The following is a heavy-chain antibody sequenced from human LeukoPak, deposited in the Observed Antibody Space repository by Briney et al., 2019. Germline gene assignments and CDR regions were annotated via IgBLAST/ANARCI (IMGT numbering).Heavy chain of an antibody. Sequence: GGSLRLSCAASGFPFSRYAMPWVRQAPGKGLEWVAVISFDGSIKYYADSVKGRFTISRDNSKSTLYLQMNSLRSDDTAVYYCAREYMGVWFDPWGQGTLVTVSS. CDR3: AREYMGVWFDP. D-gene: IGHD3-16*01. CDR1: GFPFSRYA. J-gene: IGHJ5*02. V-gene: IGHV3-30-3*01. CDR2: ISFDGSIK.